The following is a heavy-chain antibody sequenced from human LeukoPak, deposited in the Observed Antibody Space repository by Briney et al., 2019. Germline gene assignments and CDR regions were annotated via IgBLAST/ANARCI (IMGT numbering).Heavy chain of an antibody. CDR3: ARGPYCGSGCWFQS. D-gene: IGHD2-21*02. CDR2: IYYSGST. Sequence: SETLSLTCTVSGGSISSYYWSWIRKPPGKGREFMGYIYYSGSTNYNPSLKSRVTISVDTSKNQFSLKLSSVTAADTAVYYCARGPYCGSGCWFQSWGQGTLVTVSS. CDR1: GGSISSYY. J-gene: IGHJ5*01. V-gene: IGHV4-59*01.